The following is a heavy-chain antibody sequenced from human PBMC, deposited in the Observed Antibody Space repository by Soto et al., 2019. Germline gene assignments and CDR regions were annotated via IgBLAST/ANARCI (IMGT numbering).Heavy chain of an antibody. J-gene: IGHJ4*02. CDR2: IIPIFGTA. V-gene: IGHV1-69*13. CDR1: GGTFSSYA. CDR3: AREERDGYNSGFDY. Sequence: ASVKVSCKASGGTFSSYAISWVRQAPGQGLEWMGGIIPIFGTANYAQKFQGRVTITADESTSTAYMELSSLRSEDTAVYYCAREERDGYNSGFDYWGQGTLVTVSS. D-gene: IGHD5-12*01.